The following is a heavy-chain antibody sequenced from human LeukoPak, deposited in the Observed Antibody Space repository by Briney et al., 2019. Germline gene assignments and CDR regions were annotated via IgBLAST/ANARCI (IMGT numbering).Heavy chain of an antibody. V-gene: IGHV4-59*08. Sequence: SETLSLTCTVSGGSISSYYWSWIRQAPGKGLEWIGYIYYSGSTNYNPSLKSRVTISVDTSKNQFSLKLSSVTAADTAVYYCARHKANYLLWFGELYYYGMDVWGQGTTVTVSS. J-gene: IGHJ6*02. D-gene: IGHD3-10*01. CDR2: IYYSGST. CDR3: ARHKANYLLWFGELYYYGMDV. CDR1: GGSISSYY.